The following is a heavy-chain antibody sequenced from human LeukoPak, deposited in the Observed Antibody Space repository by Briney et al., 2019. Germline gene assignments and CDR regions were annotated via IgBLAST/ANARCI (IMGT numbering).Heavy chain of an antibody. Sequence: GGSLRLSCAASGFTFSSYAMHWVRQAPGKGLEWVAVISYDGSNKYYAAPVKGRFTISRDDSKNTLYLQMNSLKTEDTAVYYCTTDYPDYWGQGTLVTVSS. CDR2: ISYDGSNK. V-gene: IGHV3-30*04. CDR1: GFTFSSYA. D-gene: IGHD1-14*01. J-gene: IGHJ4*02. CDR3: TTDYPDY.